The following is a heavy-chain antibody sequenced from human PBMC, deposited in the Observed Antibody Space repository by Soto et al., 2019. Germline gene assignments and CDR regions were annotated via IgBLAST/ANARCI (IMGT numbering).Heavy chain of an antibody. V-gene: IGHV4-39*01. CDR3: ASSQKGYNWNYFDH. J-gene: IGHJ4*02. Sequence: NPSETLSLTCAVSGGSISGSYYYWGWLRQSPGRGPEWIGSVFYTGFTSYNPSLESRVSVSVDTPKNQFSLKVSAVTAADTAVYYCASSQKGYNWNYFDHWGQGALVTVSS. CDR1: GGSISGSYYY. CDR2: VFYTGFT. D-gene: IGHD1-20*01.